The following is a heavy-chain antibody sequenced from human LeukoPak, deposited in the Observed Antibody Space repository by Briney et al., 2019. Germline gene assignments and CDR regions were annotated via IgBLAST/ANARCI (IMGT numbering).Heavy chain of an antibody. Sequence: PGGSLRLSCAASGFTFSSYSMNWVRQAPGKGLEWVSSISSSSSYIYYADSVKGRFTISRDNAKNSLYLQMNSLRAEDTAVYYCARDYHPQGRDWFDPWGQGTLVTVSS. CDR1: GFTFSSYS. J-gene: IGHJ5*02. CDR3: ARDYHPQGRDWFDP. D-gene: IGHD2-2*01. V-gene: IGHV3-21*01. CDR2: ISSSSSYI.